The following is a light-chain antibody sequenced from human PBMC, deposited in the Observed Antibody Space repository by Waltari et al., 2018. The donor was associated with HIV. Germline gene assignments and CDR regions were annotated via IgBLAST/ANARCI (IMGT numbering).Light chain of an antibody. V-gene: IGLV2-14*01. CDR1: SSDVGAYNY. Sequence: QSALTQPASVSGSPGQSITISCTGTSSDVGAYNYVSWYQQHPDRAPKLMIYEVSNRPLGVSNRFSGSKSGNTASLTISGLQAEDEVDYYCTSYTSSTHVIFGGGTKLTVL. CDR2: EVS. J-gene: IGLJ2*01. CDR3: TSYTSSTHVI.